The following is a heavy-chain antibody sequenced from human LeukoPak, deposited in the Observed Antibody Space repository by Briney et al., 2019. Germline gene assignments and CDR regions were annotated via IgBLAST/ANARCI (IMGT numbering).Heavy chain of an antibody. CDR2: IWYDGSNK. CDR1: GITCRSYG. CDR3: AREYSSGWYYYDY. Sequence: GGSLRLSCAASGITCRSYGTDWVRKVPGKGLEGVAVIWYDGSNKYYADSVKGRFTISRDNSTNTLYLQMNSLRAEATAVYYCAREYSSGWYYYDYWGQGTLVIVSS. D-gene: IGHD6-19*01. V-gene: IGHV3-33*01. J-gene: IGHJ4*02.